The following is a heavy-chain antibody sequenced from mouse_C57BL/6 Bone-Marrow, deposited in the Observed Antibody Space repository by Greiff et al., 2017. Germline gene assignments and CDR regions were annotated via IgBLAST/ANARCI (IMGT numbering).Heavy chain of an antibody. CDR3: ARRTVGPNYAIDY. CDR2: LDPSDSYT. CDR1: GYTFTSYW. V-gene: IGHV1-69*01. J-gene: IGHJ4*01. Sequence: VQLQQPGAELVMPGASVKLSCKASGYTFTSYWMHWVKQRPGQGLEWIGELDPSDSYTNYNQKFKGKSTLTVDKSSSTAYMQLSSLTSEDSAVYYCARRTVGPNYAIDYWGQGTSVTVSS. D-gene: IGHD1-1*01.